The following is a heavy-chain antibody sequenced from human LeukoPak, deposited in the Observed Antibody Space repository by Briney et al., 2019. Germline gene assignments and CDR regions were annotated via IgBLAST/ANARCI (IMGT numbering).Heavy chain of an antibody. CDR3: AKEGPGAMDTYYFDY. D-gene: IGHD5-18*01. J-gene: IGHJ4*02. V-gene: IGHV3-33*06. CDR1: GFTFSSYG. CDR2: IWYDGSNK. Sequence: GRSLRLSCAASGFTFSSYGMHWVRQAPGKGLEWVAVIWYDGSNKYYADSVKGRFTISRDNSKNTLYLQMNSLRAEDTAVYYCAKEGPGAMDTYYFDYWGQGTLVTVSS.